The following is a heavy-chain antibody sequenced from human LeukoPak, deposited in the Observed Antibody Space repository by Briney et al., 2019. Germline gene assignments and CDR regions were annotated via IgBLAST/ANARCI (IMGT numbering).Heavy chain of an antibody. CDR1: GYTFSDYS. CDR2: INPNSGGT. Sequence: ASVMVSCKASGYTFSDYSIHWVRQAPGQGLEWMGRINPNSGGTTYARNFQGRVTMTRDTAINTAYMELSGLTSDDTAVYYCARGGSGSGYLYYFDYWGQGTLVSVPS. V-gene: IGHV1-2*06. J-gene: IGHJ4*02. D-gene: IGHD3-10*01. CDR3: ARGGSGSGYLYYFDY.